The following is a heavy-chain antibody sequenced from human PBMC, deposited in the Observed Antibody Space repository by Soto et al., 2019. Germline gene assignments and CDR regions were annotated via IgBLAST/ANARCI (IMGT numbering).Heavy chain of an antibody. CDR2: ISGGGDGT. Sequence: PGGSLRLSCAASGFTFSSFALSWVRQAPGMGLEWVSAISGGGDGTDYADSVKGRFTISRDNSKNTLYLQMSSLRDKDTAMYYCAGPGYSSQDYWGQGALVTVSS. V-gene: IGHV3-23*01. J-gene: IGHJ4*02. CDR1: GFTFSSFA. CDR3: AGPGYSSQDY. D-gene: IGHD5-18*01.